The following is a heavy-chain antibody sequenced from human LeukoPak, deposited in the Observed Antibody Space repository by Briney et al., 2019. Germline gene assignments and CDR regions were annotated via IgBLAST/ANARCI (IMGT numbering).Heavy chain of an antibody. CDR3: ARNGDLVRATTSLRPGRRDAYYYYYYMDV. V-gene: IGHV4-38-2*02. Sequence: SETLSLTCTVSGYSISGGYYWGWIRQPPGKGLEWIGSIYHSGRTFYNPSLKSRVTISVDTSKNQFSLKLTSVTAADTAVYYCARNGDLVRATTSLRPGRRDAYYYYYYMDVWGKGTTVTVSS. CDR2: IYHSGRT. CDR1: GYSISGGYY. D-gene: IGHD1-26*01. J-gene: IGHJ6*03.